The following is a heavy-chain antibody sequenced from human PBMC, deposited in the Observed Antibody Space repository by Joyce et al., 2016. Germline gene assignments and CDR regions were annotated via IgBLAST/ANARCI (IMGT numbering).Heavy chain of an antibody. V-gene: IGHV3-48*02. Sequence: EVQLVESGGGLVQPGGSLTLSCAASGFSFSSYSMNSVRQGPGKGLEWVSYITSSSATMSYADSVKGRFTTSRDNAKNSVYLQMNSLRDEDTAVYYCARVRAIFGVGTVFDYWGQGTLVTVSS. CDR2: ITSSSATM. CDR1: GFSFSSYS. CDR3: ARVRAIFGVGTVFDY. J-gene: IGHJ4*02. D-gene: IGHD3-3*01.